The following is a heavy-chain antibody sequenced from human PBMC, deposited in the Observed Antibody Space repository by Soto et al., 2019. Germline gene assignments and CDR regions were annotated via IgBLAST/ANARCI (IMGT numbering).Heavy chain of an antibody. V-gene: IGHV3-30*18. CDR3: AKSHMHYYMDV. Sequence: GGSLRLSCASSGFPFISYGMHWVRQAPGKGLEWVAVISYDGSNKYYADSVKGRFTISRDNSKNTLYLKMNSLRAEDTAVYYCAKSHMHYYMDVWGKGTTVTVS. J-gene: IGHJ6*03. CDR2: ISYDGSNK. CDR1: GFPFISYG.